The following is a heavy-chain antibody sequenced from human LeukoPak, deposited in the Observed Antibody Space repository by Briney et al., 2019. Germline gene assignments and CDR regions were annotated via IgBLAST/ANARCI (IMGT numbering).Heavy chain of an antibody. J-gene: IGHJ4*02. Sequence: GASVKVSCKASGFTFTSSAMQWVRQARGQRLEWIGWIVVGSGNTNYAQKFQERVTITRDMSTSTAYMELSSLRSEDTAVYYCAAVMYYYDSSGYYGPPGYWGQGTLVTVSS. D-gene: IGHD3-22*01. CDR1: GFTFTSSA. CDR3: AAVMYYYDSSGYYGPPGY. CDR2: IVVGSGNT. V-gene: IGHV1-58*02.